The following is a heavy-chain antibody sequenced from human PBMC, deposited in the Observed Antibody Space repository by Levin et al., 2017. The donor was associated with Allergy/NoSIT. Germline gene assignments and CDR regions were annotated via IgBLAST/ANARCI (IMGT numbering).Heavy chain of an antibody. Sequence: GESLKISCAASGFTFGSFAMSWVRQAPGKGLEWVSAITSDGQTFYADSVRGRFTISRDTSKSTLYLQIYTLTAEDAALYYCAKSYGNWKGHFDCWGQGTLVTVSS. CDR2: ITSDGQT. V-gene: IGHV3-23*01. D-gene: IGHD1-20*01. J-gene: IGHJ4*02. CDR3: AKSYGNWKGHFDC. CDR1: GFTFGSFA.